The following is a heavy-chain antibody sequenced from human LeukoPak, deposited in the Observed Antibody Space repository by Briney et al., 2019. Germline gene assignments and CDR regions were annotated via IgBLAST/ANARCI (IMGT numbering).Heavy chain of an antibody. CDR3: AREGTAGTAFDI. CDR1: GFSISSGYY. V-gene: IGHV4-61*01. Sequence: SETLSLTCAVSGFSISSGYYWSWIRQPPGKGLEWIGYIYYSGSTNYNPSLKSRVTISVDTSKNQFSLKLSSVTAADTAVYYCAREGTAGTAFDIWGQGTMVTVSS. CDR2: IYYSGST. D-gene: IGHD6-13*01. J-gene: IGHJ3*02.